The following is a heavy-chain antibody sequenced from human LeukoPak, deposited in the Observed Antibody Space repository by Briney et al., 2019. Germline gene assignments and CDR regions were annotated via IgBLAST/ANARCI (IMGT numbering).Heavy chain of an antibody. V-gene: IGHV4-61*02. CDR1: GGSISSGSYY. CDR3: ARDEYCSGGSCYVGFDY. Sequence: SETLSLTCTVSGGSISSGSYYWSWIRQPAGKGLEWIGRIYTSGSTNYDPSLKSRVTISVDTSKNRFSLKLSSVTAADTAVYYCARDEYCSGGSCYVGFDYWGQGTLVTVSS. D-gene: IGHD2-15*01. J-gene: IGHJ4*02. CDR2: IYTSGST.